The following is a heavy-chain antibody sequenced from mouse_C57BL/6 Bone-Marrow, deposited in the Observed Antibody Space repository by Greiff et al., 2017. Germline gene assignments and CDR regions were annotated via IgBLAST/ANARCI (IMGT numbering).Heavy chain of an antibody. J-gene: IGHJ3*01. CDR2: IDPSDSYT. CDR3: ARRGEFGNYWFAY. CDR1: GYTFTSYW. D-gene: IGHD2-1*01. Sequence: QVQLKQPGAELVMPGASVKLSCKASGYTFTSYWMHWVKQRPGQGLEWIGEIDPSDSYTNYNQKFKGKSTLTVDKSSSTAYMQLSSLTSEDSAVYYCARRGEFGNYWFAYWGQGTLVTVSA. V-gene: IGHV1-69*01.